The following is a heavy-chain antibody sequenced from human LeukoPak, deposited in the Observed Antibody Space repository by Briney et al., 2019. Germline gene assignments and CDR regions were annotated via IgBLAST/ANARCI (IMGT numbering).Heavy chain of an antibody. D-gene: IGHD6-13*01. CDR3: VRGQATAWGLDY. J-gene: IGHJ4*02. CDR2: ISPDARTI. V-gene: IGHV3-74*01. Sequence: GGSLRLSCAASGFAFSNNWMHWVRHAPGKGLVWVSHISPDARTITYAAFVKGRFTISRDNAKNTLYLQMNSLRAEDTALYYCVRGQATAWGLDYWGQGTLVTVSS. CDR1: GFAFSNNW.